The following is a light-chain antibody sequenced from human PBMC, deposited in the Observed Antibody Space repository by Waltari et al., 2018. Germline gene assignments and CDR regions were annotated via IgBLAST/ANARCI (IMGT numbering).Light chain of an antibody. CDR2: DAS. Sequence: DIQMTQSPSSLYASIGDRVTITCQASQDISNSLNWYHQKPGKAPKLLIYDASNLETGVPSRFSGSGFGTDFTFTISSLQPEDFATYYCQQYDNFPFTFGPGTKVDIK. V-gene: IGKV1-33*01. CDR1: QDISNS. J-gene: IGKJ3*01. CDR3: QQYDNFPFT.